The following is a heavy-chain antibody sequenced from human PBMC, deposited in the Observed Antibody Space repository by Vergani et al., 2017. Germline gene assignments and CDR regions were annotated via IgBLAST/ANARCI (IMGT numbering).Heavy chain of an antibody. CDR2: ISGSGGST. V-gene: IGHV3-23*01. D-gene: IGHD6-19*01. Sequence: VQILQSGGGVVQPGGSLRLSCTLSGFTFSSYAMSWIRQAPGKGLEWVSTISGSGGSTYYADSVKGRFTIARDNSKNTLYLQMNSLRAEDTAVYYCATAPLQWLVPSDYYYGMDFWDQRTTIIVS. J-gene: IGHJ6*02. CDR1: GFTFSSYA. CDR3: ATAPLQWLVPSDYYYGMDF.